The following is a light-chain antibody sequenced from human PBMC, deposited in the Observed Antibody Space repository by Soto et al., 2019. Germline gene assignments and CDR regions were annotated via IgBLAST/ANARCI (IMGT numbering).Light chain of an antibody. CDR2: GAS. Sequence: DIVLTQSPATLSVSPGERATLSCRASQSISSKLAWYQQKPGQAPRLLIYGASTRATGIPVRFSGSGSGTEFTLTISSLQSEDFAVYYCQQYDTWPSITFGQGTRLEIK. CDR3: QQYDTWPSIT. CDR1: QSISSK. J-gene: IGKJ5*01. V-gene: IGKV3-15*01.